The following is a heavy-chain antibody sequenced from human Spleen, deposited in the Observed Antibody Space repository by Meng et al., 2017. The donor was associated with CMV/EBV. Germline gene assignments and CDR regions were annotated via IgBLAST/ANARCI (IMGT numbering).Heavy chain of an antibody. V-gene: IGHV3-74*03. CDR1: GITFTNYY. D-gene: IGHD3-3*01. J-gene: IGHJ6*02. CDR2: ISGDGSST. CDR3: ARDRLSPFYDSGSGAHATTHGVDV. Sequence: GESLKISCAASGITFTNYYMHWVRQVPGKGLVWVSRISGDGSSTTYADSVKGRFTISRDNTKNTVHLQMNSLRVEDTAIYYCARDRLSPFYDSGSGAHATTHGVDVWGQGTTVTVSS.